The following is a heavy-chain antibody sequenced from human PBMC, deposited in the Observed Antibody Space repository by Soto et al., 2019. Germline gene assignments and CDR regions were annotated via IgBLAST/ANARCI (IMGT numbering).Heavy chain of an antibody. V-gene: IGHV4-34*01. CDR2: INHSGST. Sequence: QVQLQQWGAGLLKPSETLSLTCAVYGGSFSGYYWSWIRQPPGKGLEWIGEINHSGSTNYNPSLKRRVTIAVDTSKNQFSLKLSSVTAADTAVYYCARGRGWDWGQGTLVTVSS. CDR1: GGSFSGYY. CDR3: ARGRGWD. J-gene: IGHJ4*02. D-gene: IGHD1-26*01.